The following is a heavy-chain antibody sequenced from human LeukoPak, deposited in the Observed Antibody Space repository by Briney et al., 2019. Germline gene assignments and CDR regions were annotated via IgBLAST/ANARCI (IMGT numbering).Heavy chain of an antibody. CDR2: TRNKANSYTT. D-gene: IGHD6-6*01. Sequence: GGSLRLSCAASGFTFSDHYMDWVRQAPGKGLEWVGRTRNKANSYTTEYAASVKGRFTISRDDSKNSLYLQMNSLKTEDTAVYYCARSSHPAAPFDYWGQGTLVTVSS. CDR1: GFTFSDHY. J-gene: IGHJ4*02. V-gene: IGHV3-72*01. CDR3: ARSSHPAAPFDY.